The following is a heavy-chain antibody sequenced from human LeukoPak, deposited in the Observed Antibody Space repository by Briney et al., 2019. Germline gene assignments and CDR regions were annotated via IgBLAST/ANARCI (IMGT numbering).Heavy chain of an antibody. Sequence: EASLRLSCAASGFTFSSYAMSWVRQAPGKGLEWVSAISGSGGSTYYADSVKGRFTISRDNSKNTLYLQMNSLRAEDTAVYYCAKLASITMVRGVTVPHFDYWGQGTLVTVSS. CDR3: AKLASITMVRGVTVPHFDY. V-gene: IGHV3-23*01. CDR2: ISGSGGST. J-gene: IGHJ4*02. D-gene: IGHD3-10*01. CDR1: GFTFSSYA.